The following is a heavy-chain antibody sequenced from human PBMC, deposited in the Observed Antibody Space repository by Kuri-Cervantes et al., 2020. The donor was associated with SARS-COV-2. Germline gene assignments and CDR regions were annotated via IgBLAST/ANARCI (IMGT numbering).Heavy chain of an antibody. CDR2: INPDNGAT. D-gene: IGHD2-21*01. CDR3: AREEGIEDFDY. CDR1: GYRVTGYF. Sequence: ASVKVSCKASGYRVTGYFIHWIRQAPGQGLAWLGWINPDNGATHYAEKFQGRVTMTWDTSTTTAYMELSRLTHDDTAVYYCAREEGIEDFDYWGQGTLVTVSS. J-gene: IGHJ4*02. V-gene: IGHV1-2*02.